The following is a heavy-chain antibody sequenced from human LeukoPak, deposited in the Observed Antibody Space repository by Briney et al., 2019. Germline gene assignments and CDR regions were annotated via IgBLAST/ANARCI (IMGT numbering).Heavy chain of an antibody. CDR1: GYTFTSYG. V-gene: IGHV1-18*01. Sequence: ASVKVSCKASGYTFTSYGISWVRQAPGQGLEWMGWISAYNGNTNYAQKLQGRVTMTTDTSTSTAYMELRSLRSDDTAVYYCARDRIFITGTMEPWFYWGQGTLVTVSS. D-gene: IGHD1-7*01. CDR3: ARDRIFITGTMEPWFY. J-gene: IGHJ4*02. CDR2: ISAYNGNT.